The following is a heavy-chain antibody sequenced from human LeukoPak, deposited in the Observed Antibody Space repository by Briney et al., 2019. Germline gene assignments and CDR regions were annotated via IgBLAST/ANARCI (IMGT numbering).Heavy chain of an antibody. CDR3: ARDMRSSGYFAYFDY. J-gene: IGHJ4*02. CDR1: GGSISSYS. V-gene: IGHV4-34*01. Sequence: SETLSLTCTVSGGSISSYSWTWIRQPPGKGLEWIGEFSHSGFPVYNPSLGGRVTISIDASKNQFSLKLNSVTAADTAVYYCARDMRSSGYFAYFDYWGQGTLGTVSS. D-gene: IGHD3-22*01. CDR2: FSHSGFP.